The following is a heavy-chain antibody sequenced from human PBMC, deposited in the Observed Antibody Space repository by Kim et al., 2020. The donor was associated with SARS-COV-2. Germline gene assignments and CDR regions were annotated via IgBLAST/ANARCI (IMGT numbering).Heavy chain of an antibody. V-gene: IGHV3-33*06. J-gene: IGHJ4*02. D-gene: IGHD3-10*01. Sequence: GGSLRLSCAASGFTFSSYGMHWVRQAPGKGLEWVAVIWYDGSNKYYADSVKGRFTISRDNSKNTLYLQMNSLRAEDTAVYYCAKGNRVGFGAREWGQGTLVTVSS. CDR1: GFTFSSYG. CDR3: AKGNRVGFGARE. CDR2: IWYDGSNK.